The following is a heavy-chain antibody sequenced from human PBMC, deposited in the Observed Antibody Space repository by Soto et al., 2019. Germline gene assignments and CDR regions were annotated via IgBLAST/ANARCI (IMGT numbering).Heavy chain of an antibody. CDR3: ARGGEGRSGYPYYYYGMDV. Sequence: QVQLVQSGAEVKKPGSSVKVSCKASGGTFSSYAISWVRQAPGQGLEWMGGIIPIFGTANYAQKFQGRVTITADESTSTAYMELSSLRSEDTAVYYCARGGEGRSGYPYYYYGMDVWGQGTTVTVSS. CDR1: GGTFSSYA. CDR2: IIPIFGTA. D-gene: IGHD3-3*01. J-gene: IGHJ6*02. V-gene: IGHV1-69*01.